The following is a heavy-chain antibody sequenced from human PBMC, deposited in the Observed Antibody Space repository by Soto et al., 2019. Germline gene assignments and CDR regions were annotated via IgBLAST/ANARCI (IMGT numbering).Heavy chain of an antibody. D-gene: IGHD2-2*01. V-gene: IGHV3-13*04. CDR3: ARRICNSTTCYPMDV. Sequence: GGSLRLSCAASGFTFSSYDMHWVRQVIGKRLEWVSAIGTAGATYYLESVKGRFTISRENAKNSLYLQMNSLRAGDTATYYCARRICNSTTCYPMDVWGQGTTVTVSS. CDR2: IGTAGAT. CDR1: GFTFSSYD. J-gene: IGHJ6*02.